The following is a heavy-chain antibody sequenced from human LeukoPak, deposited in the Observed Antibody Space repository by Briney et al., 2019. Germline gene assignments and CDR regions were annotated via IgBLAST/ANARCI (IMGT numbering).Heavy chain of an antibody. J-gene: IGHJ4*02. CDR2: ISPYNGNT. CDR1: GYDFTSVG. V-gene: IGHV1-18*01. CDR3: ARDFDY. Sequence: ASVKVSCKASGYDFTSVGITWVRRAPGQGLEWMGWISPYNGNTRYAQKFQGRVTMTRDTSTSTVYMELSSLRSEDTAVYYCARDFDYWGQGTLVTVSS.